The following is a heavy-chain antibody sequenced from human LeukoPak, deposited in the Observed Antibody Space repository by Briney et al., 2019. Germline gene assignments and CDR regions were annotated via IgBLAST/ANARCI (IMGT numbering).Heavy chain of an antibody. J-gene: IGHJ4*02. CDR2: ISGSGSGT. CDR3: AKQSSSWLFDY. D-gene: IGHD6-13*01. V-gene: IGHV3-23*01. Sequence: GGSLRLSCAASGFTFSSYAMSWVRQAPGKGLEWVSTISGSGSGTYYADSVKGRFTISSDNSKNTLYLQMNSLRAEDTAVYYCAKQSSSWLFDYWGQGTLVTVSS. CDR1: GFTFSSYA.